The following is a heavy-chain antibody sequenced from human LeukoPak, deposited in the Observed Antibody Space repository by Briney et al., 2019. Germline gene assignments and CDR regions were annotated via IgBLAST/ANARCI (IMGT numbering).Heavy chain of an antibody. CDR1: GFTFSSYG. CDR3: AKTNFRSGWTNWFDP. D-gene: IGHD3-3*01. V-gene: IGHV3-30*02. Sequence: GGSLRLSCAASGFTFSSYGMHWVRQAPGKGLEWVAFIRYDGSNKYYADSVKGRFTISRDNSKNTLYLQMNSLRAEDTAVYYCAKTNFRSGWTNWFDPWGQGTLVTVSS. CDR2: IRYDGSNK. J-gene: IGHJ5*02.